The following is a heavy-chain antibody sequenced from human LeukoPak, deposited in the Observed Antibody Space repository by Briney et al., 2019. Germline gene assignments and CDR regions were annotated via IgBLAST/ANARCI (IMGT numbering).Heavy chain of an antibody. V-gene: IGHV4-4*02. J-gene: IGHJ6*03. CDR1: GGSISSSNW. CDR3: ARVESSPDYHYYYMDV. Sequence: SETLSLACAVSGGSISSSNWWRWVRQPPGKGPEWIGEIYHSGGTHYNPSPKSRLTMSLDQTKEHFSLTVLSVTAADAAVDYCARVESSPDYHYYYMDVWGKGTTVTVSS. D-gene: IGHD6-19*01. CDR2: IYHSGGT.